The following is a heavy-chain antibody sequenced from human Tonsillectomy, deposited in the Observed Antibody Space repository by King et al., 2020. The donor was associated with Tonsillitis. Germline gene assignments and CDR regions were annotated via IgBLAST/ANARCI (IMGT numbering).Heavy chain of an antibody. CDR3: AREDDYGDSLGAFDI. Sequence: HVQLVESGPEVKKPESSVTVSCTASGGTFSKYPISWVRQAPGQGLEWMGGIIPLFGTTDYAQRFQGRVTITADESMTTAYMELSSLRSEDTAVYYCAREDDYGDSLGAFDIWGQGTMVIVS. J-gene: IGHJ3*02. CDR2: IIPLFGTT. CDR1: GGTFSKYP. V-gene: IGHV1-69*01. D-gene: IGHD4-17*01.